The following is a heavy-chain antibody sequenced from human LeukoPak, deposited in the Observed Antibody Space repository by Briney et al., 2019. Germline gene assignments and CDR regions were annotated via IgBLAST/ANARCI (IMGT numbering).Heavy chain of an antibody. Sequence: GGSLRLSCAASGFTFDDYAMHWVRHAPGKGLEWVSGISWNSGSIVYADSVKGRFTISRDNAKNSLYLQMNSLRAEDTALYYCAKALGVAGTYYFDYWGQGTLVTVSS. V-gene: IGHV3-9*01. CDR2: ISWNSGSI. CDR3: AKALGVAGTYYFDY. J-gene: IGHJ4*02. CDR1: GFTFDDYA. D-gene: IGHD6-19*01.